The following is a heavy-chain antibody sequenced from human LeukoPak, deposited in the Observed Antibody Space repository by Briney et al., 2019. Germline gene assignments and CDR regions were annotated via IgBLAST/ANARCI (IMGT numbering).Heavy chain of an antibody. CDR1: GDSISSYY. Sequence: SSETLSLTCTVSGDSISSYYCSWIRQPPGKGLEWIGYIYDSGSTNYNPSLKSRVTMSVDTSKNQFSLKLSSVTAADTAVYYCARERVTMVRGATKNWFDPWGQGTLVTVSS. J-gene: IGHJ5*02. V-gene: IGHV4-59*12. CDR3: ARERVTMVRGATKNWFDP. D-gene: IGHD3-10*01. CDR2: IYDSGST.